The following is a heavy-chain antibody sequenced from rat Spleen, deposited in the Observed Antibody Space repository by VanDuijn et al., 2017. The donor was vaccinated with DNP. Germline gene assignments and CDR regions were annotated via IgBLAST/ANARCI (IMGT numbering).Heavy chain of an antibody. V-gene: IGHV3-3*01. J-gene: IGHJ2*01. D-gene: IGHD1-7*01. CDR1: GYSITSCCR. Sequence: EVQLQESGPGLVKPSQSLSLTCSVTGYSITSCCRWTWIRKFPGSKLEWMGYINSVGSTNYNPSLKSRISITRDTSKNLFFLHLDSVTTEDTATYYCARWVWYFDYWGQGIMVTVSS. CDR2: INSVGST. CDR3: ARWVWYFDY.